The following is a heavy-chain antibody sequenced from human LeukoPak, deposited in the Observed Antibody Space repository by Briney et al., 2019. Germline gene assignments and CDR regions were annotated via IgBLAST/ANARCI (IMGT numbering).Heavy chain of an antibody. Sequence: ASVKVSCKASGNTFTSYGISWVRQAPGQGLEWMGWINTNTGNPTYAQGFTGRFVFSLDTSVSTAYLQISSLKAEDTAVYYCARDRAVAGFDYWGQGTLVTVSS. V-gene: IGHV7-4-1*02. CDR1: GNTFTSYG. J-gene: IGHJ4*02. CDR3: ARDRAVAGFDY. CDR2: INTNTGNP. D-gene: IGHD6-19*01.